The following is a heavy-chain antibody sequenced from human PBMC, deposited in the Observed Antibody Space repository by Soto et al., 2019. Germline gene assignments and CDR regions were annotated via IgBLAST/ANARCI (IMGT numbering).Heavy chain of an antibody. J-gene: IGHJ5*02. Sequence: SETLSLTCTVSGGSISSYYWSWIRQPAGKGLEWIGRIYTSGSTNYNPSLKSRVMMSVDTSKKQFSLKLRSVTAADTAVYYCVRDGTKTLRNWFDPWGQGISVTVSS. V-gene: IGHV4-4*07. CDR2: IYTSGST. CDR3: VRDGTKTLRNWFDP. D-gene: IGHD1-1*01. CDR1: GGSISSYY.